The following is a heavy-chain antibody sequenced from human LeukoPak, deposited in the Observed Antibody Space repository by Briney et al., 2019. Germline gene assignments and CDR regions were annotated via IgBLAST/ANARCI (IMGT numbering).Heavy chain of an antibody. D-gene: IGHD6-19*01. Sequence: PGGSLRLSCAASGFTFSSYGMHWVRQAPGKGLEWVAVIWYDGSNKYYADSVKGRFTISRDNSKNTLYLQMNSLRAEDTAVYYCARGRRSGWYDLDYWGQGTLVTVSS. V-gene: IGHV3-33*08. J-gene: IGHJ4*02. CDR1: GFTFSSYG. CDR3: ARGRRSGWYDLDY. CDR2: IWYDGSNK.